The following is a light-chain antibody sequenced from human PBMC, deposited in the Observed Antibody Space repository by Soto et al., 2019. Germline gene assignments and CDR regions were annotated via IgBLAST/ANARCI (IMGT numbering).Light chain of an antibody. Sequence: QSVLTQQPSASGTPGQRVTISCSGSSSNIGSNYVYWYQQLPGTAPKLLIYRNNQRPSGVPDRFSGSKSGTSASLAISGLRSDDEADYYCAAWDDSLSGRVFGGGTKLTVL. CDR3: AAWDDSLSGRV. V-gene: IGLV1-47*01. CDR1: SSNIGSNY. J-gene: IGLJ2*01. CDR2: RNN.